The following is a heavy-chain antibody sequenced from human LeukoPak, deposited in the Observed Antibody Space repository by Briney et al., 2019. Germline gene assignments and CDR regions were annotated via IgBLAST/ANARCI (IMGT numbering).Heavy chain of an antibody. J-gene: IGHJ5*02. CDR1: GFTFSSYA. D-gene: IGHD2-2*02. Sequence: GGSLRLSCAASGFTFSSYAMSWVRQAPGKGLEWVSAISGSGGSTYYADSVKGRFTISRDNSKNTLYLQMNSLRAEDTAVYYCAKGGVVVPAAIAALLNWLDPWGQGTLVTVSS. CDR3: AKGGVVVPAAIAALLNWLDP. V-gene: IGHV3-23*01. CDR2: ISGSGGST.